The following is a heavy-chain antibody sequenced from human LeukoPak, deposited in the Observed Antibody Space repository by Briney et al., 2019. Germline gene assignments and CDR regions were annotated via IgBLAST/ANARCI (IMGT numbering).Heavy chain of an antibody. D-gene: IGHD2-15*01. CDR2: IYSGGST. CDR1: GFTVSSNY. Sequence: GGSLRLSCAASGFTVSSNYTSWVRQAPGKGLEWVSVIYSGGSTYYADSVKGRFTISRDNSKNTLYLQMNSLRAEDTAVYYCAGLDCSGGSCYSFYYYGMDVWGQGTTVTVSS. CDR3: AGLDCSGGSCYSFYYYGMDV. J-gene: IGHJ6*02. V-gene: IGHV3-53*01.